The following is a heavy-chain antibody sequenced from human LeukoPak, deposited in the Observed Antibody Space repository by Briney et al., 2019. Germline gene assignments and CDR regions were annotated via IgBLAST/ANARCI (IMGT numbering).Heavy chain of an antibody. CDR3: AIAYGLDV. CDR2: INGDGSDR. CDR1: GFTFTNFW. Sequence: GGSLRLSCAASGFTFTNFWMSWVRQAPGKGLEWVANINGDGSDRYYMDSLKGRFTISRDNAKNSLYLQMNSLRVEDTAIYYCAIAYGLDVWGQGTTVTVSS. V-gene: IGHV3-7*03. J-gene: IGHJ6*02.